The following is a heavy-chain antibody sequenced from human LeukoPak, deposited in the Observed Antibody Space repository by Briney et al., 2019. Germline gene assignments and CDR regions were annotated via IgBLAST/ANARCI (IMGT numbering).Heavy chain of an antibody. J-gene: IGHJ4*02. CDR1: GYTSTGYY. Sequence: ASVKVSCKASGYTSTGYYMHWVRQAPGQGLEWMGWINPNSGGTNYAQKFQGRVTMTRDTSISTAYMELSRLRSDDTAVYYCARPIRYSSGWYGYWGQGTLVTVSS. D-gene: IGHD6-19*01. CDR2: INPNSGGT. CDR3: ARPIRYSSGWYGY. V-gene: IGHV1-2*02.